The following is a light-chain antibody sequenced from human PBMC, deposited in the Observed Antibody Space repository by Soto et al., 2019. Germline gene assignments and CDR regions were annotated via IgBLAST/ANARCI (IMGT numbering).Light chain of an antibody. J-gene: IGLJ2*01. CDR2: GNS. V-gene: IGLV1-40*01. CDR3: QSYDSSLSGVV. CDR1: SGNIGAGYD. Sequence: QSVLTQPPSVSGAPGQRVTISCTGSSGNIGAGYDVHWYQQLPGTAPKLLIYGNSNRPSGVPDRFSGSKSGTSASLAITGLQAEDEADYYRQSYDSSLSGVVFGGGTKLTVL.